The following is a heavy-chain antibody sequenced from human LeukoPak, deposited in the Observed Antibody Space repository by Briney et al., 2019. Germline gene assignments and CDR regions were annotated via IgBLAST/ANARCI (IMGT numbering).Heavy chain of an antibody. CDR3: AKTPGSGSLYYFDY. Sequence: GGSLRLSCAASGFTFSSYAMSWVRQAPGKGLEWVSAISGSGGSTYSADSVKGRFTITRDNTKTTLHLKMSRLRAEDTVVYDCAKTPGSGSLYYFDYGGQGTLVTVSS. J-gene: IGHJ4*02. D-gene: IGHD3-10*01. CDR2: ISGSGGST. CDR1: GFTFSSYA. V-gene: IGHV3-23*01.